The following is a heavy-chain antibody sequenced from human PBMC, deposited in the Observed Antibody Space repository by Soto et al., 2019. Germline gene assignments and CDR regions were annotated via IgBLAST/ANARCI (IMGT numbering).Heavy chain of an antibody. D-gene: IGHD3-22*01. Sequence: GGSLRLSCAASGFTVSSNYMSWVRQAPGKWLEWVSVIYSGGSTYYADSVKGRFTISRDNSKNKLYLQMNSLRAEDTAVYYCARGIIDYDSSGYYFDYWGQGTLVTVSS. J-gene: IGHJ4*02. CDR1: GFTVSSNY. CDR2: IYSGGST. CDR3: ARGIIDYDSSGYYFDY. V-gene: IGHV3-66*01.